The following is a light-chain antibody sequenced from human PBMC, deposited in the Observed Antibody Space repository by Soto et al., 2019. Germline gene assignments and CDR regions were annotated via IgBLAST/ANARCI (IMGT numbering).Light chain of an antibody. V-gene: IGLV1-40*01. CDR3: HSYDSSMSGSGV. CDR1: SSNIGAGYD. J-gene: IGLJ2*01. CDR2: GNN. Sequence: QSVLTQPPSMSGAPGQRVTISCTGSSSNIGAGYDVHWYQQLPGTAPKLLIYGNNNRPSGVPDRFSGSKSGTSASLAISGLQAEDEADYYCHSYDSSMSGSGVFGGGTKLTVL.